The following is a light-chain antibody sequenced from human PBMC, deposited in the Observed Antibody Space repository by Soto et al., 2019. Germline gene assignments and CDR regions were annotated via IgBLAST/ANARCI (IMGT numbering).Light chain of an antibody. CDR3: QQYCSTTYT. CDR1: QSVSSSY. J-gene: IGKJ2*01. V-gene: IGKV3-20*01. CDR2: GAS. Sequence: EIVLTQSPGTLSLSPGERATLSCRASQSVSSSYLAWYQQKPGQAPRLLIYGASSRATVIPDRFSGSGSGTDFTLTISRLEPEDVAVYYCQQYCSTTYTFGQGTKLEIK.